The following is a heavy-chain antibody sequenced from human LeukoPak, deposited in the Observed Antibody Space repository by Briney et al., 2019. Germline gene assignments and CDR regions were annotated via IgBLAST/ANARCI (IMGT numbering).Heavy chain of an antibody. CDR3: ARVRKGLLGMDV. CDR2: ISSSGTSTR. CDR1: GFTFSSYA. D-gene: IGHD3-10*01. Sequence: GRSLRLSCAASGFTFSSYAMHWVRQAPGKGLEWVSYISSSGTSTRYYADSVKGRLTVSRDNAKNSLDLQMNSLRVEDTAVYYCARVRKGLLGMDVWGQGTTVTVSS. J-gene: IGHJ6*02. V-gene: IGHV3-48*03.